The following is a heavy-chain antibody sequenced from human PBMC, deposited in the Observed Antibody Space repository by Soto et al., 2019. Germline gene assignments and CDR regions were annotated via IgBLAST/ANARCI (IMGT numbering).Heavy chain of an antibody. D-gene: IGHD3-10*01. CDR1: GYTFTGYY. J-gene: IGHJ5*02. Sequence: QVQLVQSGAEVKKPGASVKVSCKASGYTFTGYYMHWVRQAPGQGLEWMGWINPNSGGTNYAQKFQGWVTMTRDTSISTAYMELSRLRSDDTAVYYCARGEVWFGEFRHENWFDPWGQGTLVTVSS. CDR2: INPNSGGT. CDR3: ARGEVWFGEFRHENWFDP. V-gene: IGHV1-2*04.